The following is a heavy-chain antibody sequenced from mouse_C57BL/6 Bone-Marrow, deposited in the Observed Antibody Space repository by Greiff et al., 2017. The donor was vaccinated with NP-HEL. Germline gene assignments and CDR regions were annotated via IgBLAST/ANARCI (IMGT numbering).Heavy chain of an antibody. CDR3: ARQRGGKSYFEY. D-gene: IGHD2-1*01. J-gene: IGHJ2*01. Sequence: EVKVEESGGGLVQPGGSLKLSCAASGFTFSDYYMYWVRQTPEKRLEWVAYISNGGGSTYYPDTVKGRFTFSSATAKNTLYLQMSRLKSEDTAMYYCARQRGGKSYFEYWGQGTTLTVSS. CDR1: GFTFSDYY. CDR2: ISNGGGST. V-gene: IGHV5-12*01.